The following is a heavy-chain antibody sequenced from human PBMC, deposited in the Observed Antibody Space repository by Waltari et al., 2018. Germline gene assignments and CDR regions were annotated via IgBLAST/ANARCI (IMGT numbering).Heavy chain of an antibody. D-gene: IGHD1-26*01. V-gene: IGHV1-8*01. CDR1: GYNFTSYD. CDR3: ARGSYSYYYYYGMDV. CDR2: MNPNSGNT. Sequence: QVQLVQSGAEVKKPGASVKVSCKASGYNFTSYDINWVRQATGQGLTWMGWMNPNSGNTGYAQKFQGRVTMTRNTSISTAYMELSSLRSEDTAVYYCARGSYSYYYYYGMDVWGQGTTVTVSS. J-gene: IGHJ6*02.